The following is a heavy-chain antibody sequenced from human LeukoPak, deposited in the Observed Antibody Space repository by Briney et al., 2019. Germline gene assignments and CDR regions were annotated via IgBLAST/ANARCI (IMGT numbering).Heavy chain of an antibody. V-gene: IGHV3-9*01. D-gene: IGHD1-14*01. CDR1: GFTFDDYA. J-gene: IGHJ4*02. CDR3: AKDIDPTDNVGFHGNFDY. CDR2: ISWNSGSI. Sequence: GGSLRLSCAASGFTFDDYAMHWVRQAPGKGLEWVSGISWNSGSIGYADSVKGRFTISRDNAKNSLYLQMNSLRAEDTALYYCAKDIDPTDNVGFHGNFDYWGQGTLVTVSS.